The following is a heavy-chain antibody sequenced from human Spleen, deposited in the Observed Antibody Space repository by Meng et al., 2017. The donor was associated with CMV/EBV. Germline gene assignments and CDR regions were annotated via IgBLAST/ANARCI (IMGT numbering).Heavy chain of an antibody. CDR2: IISSGDRK. D-gene: IGHD6-13*01. V-gene: IGHV3-48*03. Sequence: GGSLRLSCAASGFTFSSYEMNWVRQAPGKGLEWVSYIISSGDRKYYGDSVKGRFTISRDNTKNSLYLEMNSLRAEDTAVYYCARISGSSWLSFHFDYWGQGALVTVSS. J-gene: IGHJ4*02. CDR1: GFTFSSYE. CDR3: ARISGSSWLSFHFDY.